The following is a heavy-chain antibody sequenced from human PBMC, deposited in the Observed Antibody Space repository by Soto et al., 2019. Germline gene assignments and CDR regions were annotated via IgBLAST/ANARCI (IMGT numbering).Heavy chain of an antibody. Sequence: GASVKVSFKASGYTFTSYAMHWLRQAPGQRLEWMGWINAGNGNTKYSQKFQGRVTISRDTSASTAYMELSSLRSEDTAVYYCARNHYCSSTSCYYGPYYYGMDVWGQGTTVTVSS. V-gene: IGHV1-3*01. D-gene: IGHD2-2*01. J-gene: IGHJ6*02. CDR1: GYTFTSYA. CDR2: INAGNGNT. CDR3: ARNHYCSSTSCYYGPYYYGMDV.